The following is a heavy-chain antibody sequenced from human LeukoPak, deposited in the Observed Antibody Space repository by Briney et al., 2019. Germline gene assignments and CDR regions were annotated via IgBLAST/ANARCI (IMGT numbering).Heavy chain of an antibody. D-gene: IGHD3-22*01. CDR3: AREGRYDSSGYYFYWYFDL. Sequence: GGSLRLSCAASGFTFSNYAMNWVRQAPGQGLEWVSAISGSGGSTYYADSVKGRFTISRDNSKNTLYLQMNSLRAEDTAVYYCAREGRYDSSGYYFYWYFDLWGRGTMVTVSS. CDR1: GFTFSNYA. CDR2: ISGSGGST. J-gene: IGHJ2*01. V-gene: IGHV3-23*01.